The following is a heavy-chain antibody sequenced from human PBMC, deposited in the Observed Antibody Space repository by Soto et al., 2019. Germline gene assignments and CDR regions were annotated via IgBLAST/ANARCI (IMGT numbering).Heavy chain of an antibody. CDR2: ISSNGINK. D-gene: IGHD6-19*01. CDR3: AKESSDWDSEFDS. V-gene: IGHV3-30*18. Sequence: QVQLVESGGGVVQPGGSLRLSCVASGFIFSSYAIHWVRQAPGKGLEWVAVISSNGINKYYEDSVKGRFTVSRDNSKNSLYLQMKSLRPDDTAVYYCAKESSDWDSEFDSWGRGALVTVSS. CDR1: GFIFSSYA. J-gene: IGHJ4*02.